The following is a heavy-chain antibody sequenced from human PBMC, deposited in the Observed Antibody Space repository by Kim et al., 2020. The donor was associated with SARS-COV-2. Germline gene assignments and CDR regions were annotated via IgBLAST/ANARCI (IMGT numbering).Heavy chain of an antibody. J-gene: IGHJ6*02. Sequence: GGSLRLSCAASGFTFSSYGMHWVRQAPGKGLEWVAVISYDGSNKYYADSVKGRFTISRDNSKNTLYLQMNSLRAEDTAVYYCAKDWGYGDLSYYYYGMDVWGQGTTVTVSS. CDR3: AKDWGYGDLSYYYYGMDV. D-gene: IGHD4-17*01. CDR2: ISYDGSNK. CDR1: GFTFSSYG. V-gene: IGHV3-30*18.